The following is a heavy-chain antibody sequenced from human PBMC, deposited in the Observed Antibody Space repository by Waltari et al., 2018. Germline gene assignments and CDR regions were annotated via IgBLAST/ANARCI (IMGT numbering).Heavy chain of an antibody. J-gene: IGHJ4*02. D-gene: IGHD5-18*01. V-gene: IGHV1-8*02. CDR3: AREGAVDTAMDFDY. CDR2: RNPNSGNT. CDR1: GYTFTSYD. Sequence: QVQLVQSGAEVKKPGASVKVSCKASGYTFTSYDINWVRQATGQGLEWMGWRNPNSGNTGYAQKFQGRVTMTRNTSISTAYMELSSLRSEDTAVYYCAREGAVDTAMDFDYWGQGTLVTVSS.